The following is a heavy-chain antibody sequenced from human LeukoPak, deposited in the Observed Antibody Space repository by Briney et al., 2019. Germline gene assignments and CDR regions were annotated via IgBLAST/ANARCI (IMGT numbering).Heavy chain of an antibody. J-gene: IGHJ4*02. CDR1: GGSMSSYY. V-gene: IGHV4-59*01. CDR2: IYYSGST. Sequence: SKTLSLTCTVSGGSMSSYYWSWIRQPPGKGLEWIGYIYYSGSTNYNPSLKSRVTISVDTSKNQFSLKLSSVTAADTAVYYCARGGSWSYYYDSSGWYFDYWGQGTLVTVSS. CDR3: ARGGSWSYYYDSSGWYFDY. D-gene: IGHD3-22*01.